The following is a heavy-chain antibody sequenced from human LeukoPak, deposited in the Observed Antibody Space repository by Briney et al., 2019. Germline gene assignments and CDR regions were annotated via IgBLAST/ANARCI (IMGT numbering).Heavy chain of an antibody. D-gene: IGHD5-24*01. CDR1: GFTVSSNY. J-gene: IGHJ4*02. V-gene: IGHV3-30*03. Sequence: PGGSLRLSCAVSGFTVSSNYMSWARQAPGKGLEWVAVISFDANVKYSSDSVKGRFTISRDNSKNTLYLQMNSLRAEDTAVYYCARGDGYGDFWGQGTLVTVSS. CDR3: ARGDGYGDF. CDR2: ISFDANVK.